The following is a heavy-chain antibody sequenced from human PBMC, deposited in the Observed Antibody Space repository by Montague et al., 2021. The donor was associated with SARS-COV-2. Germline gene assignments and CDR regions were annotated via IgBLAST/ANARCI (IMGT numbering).Heavy chain of an antibody. CDR1: GGSISSNSYY. CDR2: IYYSGST. D-gene: IGHD3-3*01. V-gene: IGHV4-39*01. J-gene: IGHJ5*02. CDR3: ARQKRRITIFGVVIPPVLPWFDP. Sequence: SETLSLTCTVSGGSISSNSYYWGWIRQPPGKGLEWIGSIYYSGSTYYNPSLKSRVTISVDTSKNQFSLKLSSVTAADTAVYYCARQKRRITIFGVVIPPVLPWFDPWGQGTLVTVSS.